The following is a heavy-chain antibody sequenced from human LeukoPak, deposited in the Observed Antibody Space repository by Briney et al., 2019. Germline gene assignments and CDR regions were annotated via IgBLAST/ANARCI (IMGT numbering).Heavy chain of an antibody. CDR2: TSGTGYST. D-gene: IGHD3-22*01. CDR3: AKGIDYYDSSGHYLYYAMDV. CDR1: GFTFSSYA. J-gene: IGHJ6*02. V-gene: IGHV3-23*01. Sequence: PGGSLRLSCAASGFTFSSYAMSWVRQAPGKGLEWVALTSGTGYSTYYGDSARGRFTMSRDSSKNTLYLQMRSLGPEDTATYYCAKGIDYYDSSGHYLYYAMDVWGQGTTVTVSS.